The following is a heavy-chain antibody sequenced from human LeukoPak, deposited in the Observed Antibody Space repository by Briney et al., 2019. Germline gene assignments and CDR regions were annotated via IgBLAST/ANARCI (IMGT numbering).Heavy chain of an antibody. D-gene: IGHD1/OR15-1a*01. V-gene: IGHV3-53*04. CDR2: IYSGGST. Sequence: PGGSLRLSCAASGFTVSSNYMSWVRQARGKGLEWVSVIYSGGSTYYADSVKGRFTISRHNSKNTLYLQMNSLRAEDTAVYYCATTLGEQYYYYYGMDVWGQGTTVTVSS. J-gene: IGHJ6*02. CDR3: ATTLGEQYYYYYGMDV. CDR1: GFTVSSNY.